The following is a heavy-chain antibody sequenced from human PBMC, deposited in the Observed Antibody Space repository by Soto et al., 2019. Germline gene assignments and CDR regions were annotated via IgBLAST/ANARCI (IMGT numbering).Heavy chain of an antibody. CDR2: ISGSGGST. V-gene: IGHV3-23*01. CDR3: AKDYYGAGSYRRSAVGGFDY. D-gene: IGHD3-10*01. J-gene: IGHJ4*02. Sequence: GGSLRLSCAASGFTFSSYAMSWVHQAPGKGLEWVSAISGSGGSTYYADSVKGRFTISRDNAKNTLYLQMNSLRAEDTAVYYCAKDYYGAGSYRRSAVGGFDYWGQGTLVTVSS. CDR1: GFTFSSYA.